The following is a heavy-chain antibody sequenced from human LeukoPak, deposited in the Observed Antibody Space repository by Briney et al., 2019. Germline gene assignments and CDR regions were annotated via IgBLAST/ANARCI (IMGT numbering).Heavy chain of an antibody. Sequence: PSETLSLTCTVSGGSISSSSYYWGWIRQPPGKGLEWIGSIYYSGSTYYNPSLKSRVTISVDTSKNQFSLKLSSVTAADTAVYYCARDAVVRGLAGATAGFDYWGQGTLVTVSS. CDR3: ARDAVVRGLAGATAGFDY. V-gene: IGHV4-39*07. CDR1: GGSISSSSYY. D-gene: IGHD1-26*01. J-gene: IGHJ4*02. CDR2: IYYSGST.